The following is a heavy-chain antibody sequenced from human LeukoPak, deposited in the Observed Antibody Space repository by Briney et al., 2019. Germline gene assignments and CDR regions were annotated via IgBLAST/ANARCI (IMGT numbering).Heavy chain of an antibody. CDR1: GYTFTGYY. Sequence: ASVKVSCKASGYTFTGYYMHWLRQAPGQGLEWMGGINPNSGGTNYAQKFQGRVTMTRDTSISTAYMELSRLRSDDTAVYCCARECSSSFVPNWFDPWGQGTLVTVSS. CDR2: INPNSGGT. J-gene: IGHJ5*02. V-gene: IGHV1-2*02. D-gene: IGHD6-13*01. CDR3: ARECSSSFVPNWFDP.